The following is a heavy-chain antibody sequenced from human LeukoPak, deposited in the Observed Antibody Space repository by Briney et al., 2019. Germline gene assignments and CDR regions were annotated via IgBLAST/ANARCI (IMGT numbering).Heavy chain of an antibody. CDR1: GFTFSSYW. CDR3: ARAIFGVVRIDYYYYMDV. D-gene: IGHD3-3*01. CDR2: IKKDGSEK. J-gene: IGHJ6*03. Sequence: GGSLRLSCAASGFTFSSYWMSWVRQAPGKGLEWVANIKKDGSEKYYVDSVKGRFTISRDNAKTSLYLQMNSLRAEDTAVYYCARAIFGVVRIDYYYYMDVWGKGTTVTVSS. V-gene: IGHV3-7*01.